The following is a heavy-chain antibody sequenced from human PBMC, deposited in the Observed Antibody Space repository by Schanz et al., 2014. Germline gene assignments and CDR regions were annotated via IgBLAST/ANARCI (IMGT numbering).Heavy chain of an antibody. V-gene: IGHV1-18*04. D-gene: IGHD3-9*01. CDR3: ARDAADFYDILTEEDY. Sequence: QVQLVQSGAEVKKPGASVKVSCTASGFNFNNYDINWVRQATGQGLEWMGWISAYNGNTKYPQKVQGRVTMTTDTSTSTAYMELRSLRSDDTAVYYCARDAADFYDILTEEDYWGQGTLVTVSS. J-gene: IGHJ4*02. CDR2: ISAYNGNT. CDR1: GFNFNNYD.